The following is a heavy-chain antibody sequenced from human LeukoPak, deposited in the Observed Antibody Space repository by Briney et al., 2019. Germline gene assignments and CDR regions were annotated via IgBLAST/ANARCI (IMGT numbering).Heavy chain of an antibody. CDR3: ARGGYCSGGSCYSLDDAFDI. J-gene: IGHJ3*02. Sequence: SETLSLTCTVSAGSISSYYWSWIRQPPGKGLEWIGYIYYSGSTNYNPSLKSRVTISVDTSKNQFSLKLSSVTAADTAVYYCARGGYCSGGSCYSLDDAFDIWGQGTMVTVSS. CDR2: IYYSGST. CDR1: AGSISSYY. D-gene: IGHD2-15*01. V-gene: IGHV4-59*08.